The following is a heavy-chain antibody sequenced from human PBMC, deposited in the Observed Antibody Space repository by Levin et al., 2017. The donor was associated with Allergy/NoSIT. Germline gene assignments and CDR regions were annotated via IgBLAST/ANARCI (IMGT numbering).Heavy chain of an antibody. Sequence: SQTLSLTCAVYGGSFSGYYWSWIRQPPGKGLEWIGEINHSGSTNYNPSLKSRVTISVDTSKNQFSLKLSSVTAADTAVYYCARVRWGSRLVPRWFDPWGQGTLVTVSS. V-gene: IGHV4-34*01. CDR2: INHSGST. CDR1: GGSFSGYY. CDR3: ARVRWGSRLVPRWFDP. J-gene: IGHJ5*02. D-gene: IGHD2-8*02.